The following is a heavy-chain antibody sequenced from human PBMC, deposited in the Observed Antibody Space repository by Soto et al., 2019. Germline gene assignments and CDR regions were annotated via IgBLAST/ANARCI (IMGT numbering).Heavy chain of an antibody. CDR3: AKGGLVVVPAAMAH. CDR1: GFTFSSYG. Sequence: GGSLRLSCAASGFTFSSYGMHWVRQAPGKGLEWVAVISYDGSNKYYADSVKGRFTISRDNSKNTLYLQMNSLRAEDTAVYYCAKGGLVVVPAAMAHWGQGTLVTVSS. CDR2: ISYDGSNK. D-gene: IGHD2-2*01. V-gene: IGHV3-30*18. J-gene: IGHJ4*02.